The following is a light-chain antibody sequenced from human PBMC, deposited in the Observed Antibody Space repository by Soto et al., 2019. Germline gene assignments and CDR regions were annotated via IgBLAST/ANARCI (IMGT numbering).Light chain of an antibody. J-gene: IGKJ1*01. CDR2: GAS. Sequence: EIVLTQSPGTLSLSPGERATLSCRASQSVSSSYLAWYQQKPGQAPRLLIYGASSRATGIPDRFGGSGSGTDFTLNISRLEPEDFAVYSCQQYGSSPRTFGQGTKVEIK. CDR3: QQYGSSPRT. V-gene: IGKV3-20*01. CDR1: QSVSSSY.